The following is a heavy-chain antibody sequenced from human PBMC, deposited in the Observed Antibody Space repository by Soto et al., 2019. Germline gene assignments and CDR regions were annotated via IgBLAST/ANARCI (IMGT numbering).Heavy chain of an antibody. Sequence: QLQLQESGSGLVKPSQTLSLTCAVSGGSISSGGYSWSWIRQPPGKGLEWIGYIYHSGRTYYNPSLKRRVTISVDRSKSQFSLKLSSVTAADTAVYYCARGLIAATPHYCMDGWGHGTTVTVSS. D-gene: IGHD6-13*01. CDR2: IYHSGRT. V-gene: IGHV4-30-2*01. J-gene: IGHJ6*02. CDR3: ARGLIAATPHYCMDG. CDR1: GGSISSGGYS.